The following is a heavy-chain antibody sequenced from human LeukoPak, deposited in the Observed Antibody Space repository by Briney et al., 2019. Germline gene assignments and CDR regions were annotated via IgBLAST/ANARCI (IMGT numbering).Heavy chain of an antibody. V-gene: IGHV3-66*04. CDR3: ASHSSSWYGFDY. Sequence: GGSLRLSCATSGFTVSSNYMSWVRQAPGKGLEWVSVIYNGGYTYYADSVKGRFTISRDNSKNTLYLQMNSLRAEDTAVYYCASHSSSWYGFDYWGQGTLVTVSS. D-gene: IGHD6-13*01. CDR1: GFTVSSNY. J-gene: IGHJ4*02. CDR2: IYNGGYT.